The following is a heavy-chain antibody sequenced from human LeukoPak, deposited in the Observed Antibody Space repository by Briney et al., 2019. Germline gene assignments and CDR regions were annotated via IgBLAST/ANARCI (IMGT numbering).Heavy chain of an antibody. V-gene: IGHV3-33*03. D-gene: IGHD3-22*01. CDR1: GFTFSKYG. CDR2: IWFDEKNK. J-gene: IGHJ3*02. CDR3: AKGKDDSSGYYFDAFDI. Sequence: GGSLRLSCAASGFTFSKYGMHWVRQAPGKGLEWVAVIWFDEKNKYYADSVKGRFTISRDNAKNSLHLQMNSLRAEDTALYYCAKGKDDSSGYYFDAFDIWGQGTMVTVSS.